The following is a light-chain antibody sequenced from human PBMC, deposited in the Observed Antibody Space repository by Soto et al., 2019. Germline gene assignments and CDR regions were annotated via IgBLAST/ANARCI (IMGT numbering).Light chain of an antibody. CDR2: DAS. CDR3: LQRHMWPIT. CDR1: QSVSSY. Sequence: EIVLTQSPATLSLSPGERATLSCRASQSVSSYLAWYQQKPGQAPRLLIYDASNRATGIPPRFSGSGSGTDFTLTISSLEPEDSAVYYCLQRHMWPITFGQGTRLEI. V-gene: IGKV3-11*01. J-gene: IGKJ5*01.